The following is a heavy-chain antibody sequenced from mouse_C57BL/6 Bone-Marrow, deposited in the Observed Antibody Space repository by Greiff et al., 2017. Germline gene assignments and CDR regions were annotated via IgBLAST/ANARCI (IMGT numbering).Heavy chain of an antibody. CDR2: ISGGGGNT. V-gene: IGHV5-9*01. J-gene: IGHJ2*01. Sequence: DVQLVESGGGLVKPGGSLKLSCAASGFTFSSYTMSWVRQTPEKRLEWVATISGGGGNTYYPDSVKGRFTISSDNAKNTLYLQMSSLRSEDTALYYCGRRYYFDYWGQGTTLTVSS. CDR1: GFTFSSYT. CDR3: GRRYYFDY.